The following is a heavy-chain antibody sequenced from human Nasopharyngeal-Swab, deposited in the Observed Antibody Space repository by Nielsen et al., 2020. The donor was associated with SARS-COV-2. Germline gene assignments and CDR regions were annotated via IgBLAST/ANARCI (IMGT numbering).Heavy chain of an antibody. CDR3: ARGSSSSWYILDY. D-gene: IGHD6-13*01. Sequence: GESLKISCAASGFTFSSYSMNWVRQAPGKGPEWVSSISSSSSYIYYADSVKGRFTISRDNAKNSLYLQMNSLRAEDTAVYYCARGSSSSWYILDYWGQGTLVTVSS. CDR1: GFTFSSYS. CDR2: ISSSSSYI. V-gene: IGHV3-21*01. J-gene: IGHJ4*02.